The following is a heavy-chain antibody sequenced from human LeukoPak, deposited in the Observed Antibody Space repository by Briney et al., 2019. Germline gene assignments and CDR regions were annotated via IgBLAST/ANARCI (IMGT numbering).Heavy chain of an antibody. CDR3: AKVDDFWSGYYEKELDY. Sequence: PGGSLRLSCAASGFTFSSYGMHWVRQAPGKGLEWVAFIRYDGSNKYYAESVKGRFTISRDNSKNTLYLQMNSLRAEDTAVYYCAKVDDFWSGYYEKELDYWGQGTLVTVSS. D-gene: IGHD3-3*01. V-gene: IGHV3-30*02. J-gene: IGHJ4*02. CDR1: GFTFSSYG. CDR2: IRYDGSNK.